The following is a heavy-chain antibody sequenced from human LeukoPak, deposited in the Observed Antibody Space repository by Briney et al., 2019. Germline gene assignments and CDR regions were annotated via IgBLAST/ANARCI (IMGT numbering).Heavy chain of an antibody. CDR3: AKDLGYCSSTSCHPGYYYYYYMDV. J-gene: IGHJ6*03. CDR1: GFTFSSYG. D-gene: IGHD2-2*01. Sequence: GGTLRLSCAASGFTFSSYGMSWVRQAPGKGLEWVSAISGSGGSTYYADSVKGRFTISRDNSKNTLYLQMNSLRAEDTAVYYCAKDLGYCSSTSCHPGYYYYYYMDVWGKGTTVTISS. CDR2: ISGSGGST. V-gene: IGHV3-23*01.